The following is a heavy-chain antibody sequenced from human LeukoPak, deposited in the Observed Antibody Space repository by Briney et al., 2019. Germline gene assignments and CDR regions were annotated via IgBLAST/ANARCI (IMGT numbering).Heavy chain of an antibody. CDR1: GYTFTGYY. Sequence: GASVKVSCKASGYTFTGYYMHWVRQAPGQGLEWMGWINPNSGGTNYAQKFQGRVTMTRDTSISTAYMELSRLRSDDTAVYYCARVPRRSGMIFDYWGQGTLVTVSS. V-gene: IGHV1-2*02. CDR2: INPNSGGT. J-gene: IGHJ4*02. CDR3: ARVPRRSGMIFDY. D-gene: IGHD1-14*01.